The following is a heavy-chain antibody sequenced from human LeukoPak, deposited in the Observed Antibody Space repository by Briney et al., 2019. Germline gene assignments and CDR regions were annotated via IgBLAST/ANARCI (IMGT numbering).Heavy chain of an antibody. D-gene: IGHD3-22*01. CDR2: ISYDGSNK. J-gene: IGHJ5*02. V-gene: IGHV3-30*03. Sequence: TGGSLRLSCAASGFTFSSYGMHWVRQAPGKGLEWVAVISYDGSNKYYADSVKGRFTISRDNSKNTLYLQMNSLRAEDTAVYYCAGSADYYDSSGPGTDWFDPWGQGTLVTVSS. CDR3: AGSADYYDSSGPGTDWFDP. CDR1: GFTFSSYG.